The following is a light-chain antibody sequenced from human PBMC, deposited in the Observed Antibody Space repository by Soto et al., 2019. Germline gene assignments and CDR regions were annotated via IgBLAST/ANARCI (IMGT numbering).Light chain of an antibody. Sequence: QSALTQPASVSGSPGQSITISCTGTSSDVGANNYVSWYQHHPGKAPKLMLYDVSNQPSGISNRFSGSKSGNTASLTISGLQAEDEADYYCSSYTGSSTYVFGTGTKVTVL. CDR3: SSYTGSSTYV. CDR1: SSDVGANNY. CDR2: DVS. V-gene: IGLV2-14*03. J-gene: IGLJ1*01.